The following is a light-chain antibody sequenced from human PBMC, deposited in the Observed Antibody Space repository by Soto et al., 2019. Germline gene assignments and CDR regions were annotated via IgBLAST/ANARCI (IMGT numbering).Light chain of an antibody. V-gene: IGKV1D-12*01. J-gene: IGKJ4*01. CDR3: QQADSFPLT. CDR1: QDISSL. CDR2: GAS. Sequence: DIQVTQSPSSLSASIGDRVTITCRASQDISSLLAWYQQKPGKAPKLLIYGASTLQSGVPSRFSGSGSGTHFTLTISSLQPEDFATYFCQQADSFPLTFGGGTKVDIK.